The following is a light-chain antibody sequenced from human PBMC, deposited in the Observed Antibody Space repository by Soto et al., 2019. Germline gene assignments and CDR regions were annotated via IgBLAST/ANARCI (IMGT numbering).Light chain of an antibody. CDR1: QSVSSSF. CDR2: GES. V-gene: IGKV3-20*01. Sequence: EIVLTQSPGTLSLSPGERATLSCSASQSVSSSFLAWYQQKPGQAPRLLIYGESSRATGIPDRFSGSGSGTDFTLTISRLEPEDFAVYYCQQYDSSPSTFGPGTKVDIK. J-gene: IGKJ3*01. CDR3: QQYDSSPST.